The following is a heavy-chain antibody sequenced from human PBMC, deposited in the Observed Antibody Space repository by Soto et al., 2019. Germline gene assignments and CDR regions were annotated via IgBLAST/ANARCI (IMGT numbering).Heavy chain of an antibody. Sequence: TLSLTCAVSGGSISSGGYSWSWIRQPPGKGLEWIGYIYHSGSTYYNPSLKSRVTISVDRSKNQFSLKLSSVTAADMAVYYCARVGGYYDSSGYGVDAFDIWGQGTMVTVSS. J-gene: IGHJ3*02. CDR3: ARVGGYYDSSGYGVDAFDI. CDR1: GGSISSGGYS. D-gene: IGHD3-22*01. V-gene: IGHV4-30-2*01. CDR2: IYHSGST.